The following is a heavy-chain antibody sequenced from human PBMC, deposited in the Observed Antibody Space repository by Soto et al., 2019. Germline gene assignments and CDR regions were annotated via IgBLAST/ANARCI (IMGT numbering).Heavy chain of an antibody. CDR2: ISSSGSTI. Sequence: GGSLRLSCAASGFTFSDYYMSWIRQAPGKGLEWVSYISSSGSTIYYADSVKGRFTISRDNAKNSLYLQMNSLRAEDTAVYYCARPLQAGRFLEWHYYYYGMDVWGQGTTVTVSS. CDR1: GFTFSDYY. CDR3: ARPLQAGRFLEWHYYYYGMDV. V-gene: IGHV3-11*01. J-gene: IGHJ6*02. D-gene: IGHD3-3*01.